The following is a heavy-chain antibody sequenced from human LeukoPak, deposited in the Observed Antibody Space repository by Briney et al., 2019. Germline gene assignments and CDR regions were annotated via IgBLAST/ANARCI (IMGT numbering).Heavy chain of an antibody. CDR3: ARVGSRNWRHYWYFDL. V-gene: IGHV4-4*02. D-gene: IGHD1-1*01. CDR1: GGSISSSNW. Sequence: SETLSLTCAVSGGSISSSNWWSWVRQPPGKGLEWIGEIYHSGSTNYNPSLKSRVTISVDRSKNQFSLKLSSVTAADTAVYYCARVGSRNWRHYWYFDLWGRGTLVTVSS. J-gene: IGHJ2*01. CDR2: IYHSGST.